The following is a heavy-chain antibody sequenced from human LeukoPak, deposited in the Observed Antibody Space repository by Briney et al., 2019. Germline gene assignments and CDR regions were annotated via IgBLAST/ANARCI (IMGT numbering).Heavy chain of an antibody. CDR2: IYHSGST. J-gene: IGHJ4*02. CDR3: ARVATFEAEYYFDY. D-gene: IGHD3-10*01. V-gene: IGHV4-38-2*02. CDR1: GYSISSGYY. Sequence: SETLSLTCTVSGYSISSGYYWGWIRQPPGKGLEWIGSIYHSGSTYYNPSLKSRVTISVDTSKNQFSLKLSSVTAADTAVYYCARVATFEAEYYFDYWGQGTLVTVSS.